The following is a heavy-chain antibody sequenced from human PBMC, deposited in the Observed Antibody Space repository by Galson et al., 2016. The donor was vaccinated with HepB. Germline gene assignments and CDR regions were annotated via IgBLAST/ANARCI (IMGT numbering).Heavy chain of an antibody. CDR1: GFTFSIYD. CDR2: ISGSGSGGTT. Sequence: SLRLSCAASGFTFSIYDMSWVRQAPGKGLEWVSTISGSGSGGTTYYADSVQGRFTISRDNSKNTLYLQMNSLRAEDTAVYYCTKEGAFCSSSRCRYYMDVWGRGTTVTIP. D-gene: IGHD2-2*01. CDR3: TKEGAFCSSSRCRYYMDV. V-gene: IGHV3-23*01. J-gene: IGHJ6*03.